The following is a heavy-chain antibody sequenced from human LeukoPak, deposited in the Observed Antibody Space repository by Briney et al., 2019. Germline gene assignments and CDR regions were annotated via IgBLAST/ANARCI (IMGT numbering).Heavy chain of an antibody. CDR1: GYSFTSYW. J-gene: IGHJ6*03. CDR2: IYPGDSDA. CDR3: ARRDRHYYYYMDV. Sequence: GESLKISCKGSGYSFTSYWIGWVRQMPGKGLEWMGIIYPGDSDARYSPSFQGQVTISADKSISTAYLQWSSLKASDTAMYYCARRDRHYYYYMDVWGKGTTVTVSS. V-gene: IGHV5-51*01.